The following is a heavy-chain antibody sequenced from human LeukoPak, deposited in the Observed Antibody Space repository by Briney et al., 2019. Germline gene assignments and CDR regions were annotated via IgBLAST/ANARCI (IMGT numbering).Heavy chain of an antibody. V-gene: IGHV3-23*01. Sequence: GGSLRLSCAASGFTFSSYAMSWVRQAPGKGLEWVSAISGSGGSTYYADSVKGRFTISRDNSKNTLYLQMNSLRAEDTAVYYCAKDETIYDCWSGYNNWFDPWGQGTLVTVSS. CDR2: ISGSGGST. CDR3: AKDETIYDCWSGYNNWFDP. CDR1: GFTFSSYA. J-gene: IGHJ5*02. D-gene: IGHD3-3*01.